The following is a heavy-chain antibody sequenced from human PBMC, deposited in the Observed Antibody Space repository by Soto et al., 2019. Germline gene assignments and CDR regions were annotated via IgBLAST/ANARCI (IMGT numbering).Heavy chain of an antibody. D-gene: IGHD2-15*01. CDR3: AKDRGTGYCSGGSCYPLAY. J-gene: IGHJ4*02. Sequence: PGGSLRLSCTASGFTFSIYSMNWVRQAPGKGLEWVSSISGRGDNTYYADSVKGRFTISRDNSKNTLFLQMTSLRADDTAVYYCAKDRGTGYCSGGSCYPLAYWGPGTLVTVSS. CDR1: GFTFSIYS. V-gene: IGHV3-23*01. CDR2: ISGRGDNT.